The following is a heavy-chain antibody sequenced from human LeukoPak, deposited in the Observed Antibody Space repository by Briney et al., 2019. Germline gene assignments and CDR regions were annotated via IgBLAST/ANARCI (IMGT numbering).Heavy chain of an antibody. CDR1: GGSISSSTYY. D-gene: IGHD6-19*01. CDR3: AGGSGWFAY. V-gene: IGHV4-39*01. Sequence: SETLSLTCTVSGGSISSSTYYWGWIRQPPGKGLEWIGSIYYSGSTYYNPSLKSRVTISVDTSKNQFSLKLSSVTAADTAVYYCAGGSGWFAYWGQGTLVTVSS. CDR2: IYYSGST. J-gene: IGHJ4*02.